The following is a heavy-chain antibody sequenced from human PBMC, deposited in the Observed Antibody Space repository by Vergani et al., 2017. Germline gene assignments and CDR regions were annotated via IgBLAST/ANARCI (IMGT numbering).Heavy chain of an antibody. J-gene: IGHJ6*02. CDR2: IYYSGST. Sequence: QVQLQESGPGLVKPSQTLSLTCTVSGGSISSGDYYWSWIRQPPGKGLEWIGYIYYSGSTYYNPSLKSRVTISVDTSKNQFSLKLSSVTAADTAVYYCARAYSYDSSGYYLYYYYGMDVWGQGTTVTVSS. D-gene: IGHD3-22*01. V-gene: IGHV4-30-4*08. CDR1: GGSISSGDYY. CDR3: ARAYSYDSSGYYLYYYYGMDV.